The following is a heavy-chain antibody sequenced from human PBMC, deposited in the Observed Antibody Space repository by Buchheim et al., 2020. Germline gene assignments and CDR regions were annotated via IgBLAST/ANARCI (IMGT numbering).Heavy chain of an antibody. CDR3: ARARHNGYSYYYYYYGMDV. D-gene: IGHD5-12*01. J-gene: IGHJ6*02. CDR2: INHSGGT. CDR1: GGSFSGYY. Sequence: QVQLQQWGAGLLKPSETLSLTCAVYGGSFSGYYWSWIRQPPGKGLEWIGEINHSGGTNYNPSLKSRVTISEDTSKNQFSLKLSSVTAADTAVYYCARARHNGYSYYYYYYGMDVWGQGTT. V-gene: IGHV4-34*01.